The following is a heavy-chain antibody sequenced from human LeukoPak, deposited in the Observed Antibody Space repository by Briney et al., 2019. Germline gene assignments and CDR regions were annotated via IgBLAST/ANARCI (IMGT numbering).Heavy chain of an antibody. J-gene: IGHJ4*02. Sequence: GGSLRLSCAASGFTFSGSAIHWVGQASGNGLEWVGRIRSKANSYATSSAASVKGRFTISRDDSKNTAYLQMNSLKTEDTAVYYCTRDYGVLFDYWGQGTLVTVSS. CDR1: GFTFSGSA. V-gene: IGHV3-73*01. D-gene: IGHD4-17*01. CDR2: IRSKANSYAT. CDR3: TRDYGVLFDY.